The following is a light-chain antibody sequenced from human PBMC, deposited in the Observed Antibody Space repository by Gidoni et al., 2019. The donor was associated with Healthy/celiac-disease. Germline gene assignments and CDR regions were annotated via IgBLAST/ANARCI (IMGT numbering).Light chain of an antibody. CDR3: MQALQTPWT. V-gene: IGKV2-28*01. Sequence: IVMTQSPLSLPVTPGEPASISCRSSQSLLHSNGYNYLDWYLQKPGQSPQLLIYLGSNRASEVTDRFSGSGSGTDFTLKISRVEAEDVGVYYCMQALQTPWTFGQGTKVEIK. J-gene: IGKJ1*01. CDR2: LGS. CDR1: QSLLHSNGYNY.